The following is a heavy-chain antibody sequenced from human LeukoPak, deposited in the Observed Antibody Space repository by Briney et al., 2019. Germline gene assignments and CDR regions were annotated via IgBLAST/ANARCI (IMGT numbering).Heavy chain of an antibody. V-gene: IGHV4-59*01. CDR1: GGSISSYY. D-gene: IGHD6-6*01. CDR2: IYYSGST. J-gene: IGHJ6*03. Sequence: SETLSLTCTVSGGSISSYYWSWIRQPPGKGLEWIGYIYYSGSTNYNPSLTSRVTISVDTSKNQFSLKLSSVAAADTAVYYCAREYSSSAGRYYYYMDVWGKGTTVTVSS. CDR3: AREYSSSAGRYYYYMDV.